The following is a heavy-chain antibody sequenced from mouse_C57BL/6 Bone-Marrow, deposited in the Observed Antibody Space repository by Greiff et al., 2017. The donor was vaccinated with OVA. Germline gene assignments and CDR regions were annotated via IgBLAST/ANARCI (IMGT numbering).Heavy chain of an antibody. J-gene: IGHJ3*01. CDR2: ISNGGGST. Sequence: DVHLVESGGGLVQPGGSLKLSCAASGFTFSDYYMYWVRQTPEKRLEWVAYISNGGGSTYYPDTVKGRFTISRDNAKNTLYLQMSRLKSEDTAMYYCARPAYWGQGTLVTVSA. CDR1: GFTFSDYY. V-gene: IGHV5-12*01. CDR3: ARPAY.